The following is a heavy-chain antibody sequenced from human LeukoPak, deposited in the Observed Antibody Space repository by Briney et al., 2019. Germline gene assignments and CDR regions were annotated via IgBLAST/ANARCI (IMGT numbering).Heavy chain of an antibody. J-gene: IGHJ6*03. Sequence: SETLSLTCTVSGGSISSSSYYWGWIRQPPGKGLEWIGSIYYSGSTYYNPSLKSRVTISVDTSKNQFSLKLSSVTAADTAVYYCARSYDSSGYYPYYYYYMGVWGKGTTVTVSS. CDR3: ARSYDSSGYYPYYYYYMGV. CDR2: IYYSGST. V-gene: IGHV4-39*01. D-gene: IGHD3-22*01. CDR1: GGSISSSSYY.